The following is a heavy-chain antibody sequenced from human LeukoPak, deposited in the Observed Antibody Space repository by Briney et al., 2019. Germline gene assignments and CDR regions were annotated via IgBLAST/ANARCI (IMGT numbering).Heavy chain of an antibody. CDR1: GFTFSSYS. CDR3: ARDEAYSGTYAVT. CDR2: ISSSSGTI. J-gene: IGHJ5*02. D-gene: IGHD1-26*01. Sequence: GGSLRLSCAASGFTFSSYSMNWVRQAPGKGLEWVSYISSSSGTIHYADSVMGRFTISRDNAKNLLFLQMDSLRDEDTAVYYCARDEAYSGTYAVTWGQGTLVTVSS. V-gene: IGHV3-48*02.